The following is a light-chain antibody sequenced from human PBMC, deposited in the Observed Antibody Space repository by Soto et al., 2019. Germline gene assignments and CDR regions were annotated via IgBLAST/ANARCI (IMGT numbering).Light chain of an antibody. J-gene: IGLJ1*01. CDR2: EVS. CDR1: SSDVGGYNY. V-gene: IGLV2-8*01. Sequence: QSVLTQPPSASGSPGQSVTISCTGTSSDVGGYNYVSWYQQHSGKAPKLIIYEVSKRPSGVPDRFSGSKSGNTASLTVSGLQAEDEADYYCSSYAGSNNFVFGTGTKLTVL. CDR3: SSYAGSNNFV.